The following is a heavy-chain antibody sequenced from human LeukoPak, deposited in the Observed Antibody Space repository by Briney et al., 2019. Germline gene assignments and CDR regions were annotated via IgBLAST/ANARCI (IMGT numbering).Heavy chain of an antibody. V-gene: IGHV3-9*01. CDR2: ISWNSGYI. D-gene: IGHD6-19*01. Sequence: GRSLRLSCAASGFTFDNYGMHWVRKAPGKGLEWLSIISWNSGYIGYADSVKGRFTISRDNAKKSLDLQMNSLRAEDTAFYYCAKVRGTYSSGYFFDYWGQGTLVTVSS. J-gene: IGHJ4*02. CDR3: AKVRGTYSSGYFFDY. CDR1: GFTFDNYG.